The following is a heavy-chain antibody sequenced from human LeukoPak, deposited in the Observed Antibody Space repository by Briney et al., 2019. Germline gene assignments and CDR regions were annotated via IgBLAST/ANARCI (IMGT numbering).Heavy chain of an antibody. V-gene: IGHV4-4*02. CDR3: AREEWELLRYYYYMDV. Sequence: PSETLSLTCAVSGGSISSSNWWSWVRQPPGKGLEWIGEIYHSGSTNYNPSLKSRVTISVDKSKNQFSLKLSSVTAADTAVYYCAREEWELLRYYYYMDVWGKGTTVTVSS. CDR1: GGSISSSNW. CDR2: IYHSGST. J-gene: IGHJ6*03. D-gene: IGHD1-26*01.